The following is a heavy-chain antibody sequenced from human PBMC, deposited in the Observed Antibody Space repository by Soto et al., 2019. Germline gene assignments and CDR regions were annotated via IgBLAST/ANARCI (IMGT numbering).Heavy chain of an antibody. Sequence: QVQLVESGGGVVQPGRSLRLSCAASGFTFSSYGMHWVRQAPGKGLEWVAVIWYDGSNKYYAESVKGRFTISRENSKNTLYLQMNSLRAEDTAVYYCARTRLGWSTAYYFDYLGQVTLVTVSS. CDR3: ARTRLGWSTAYYFDY. V-gene: IGHV3-33*01. CDR2: IWYDGSNK. J-gene: IGHJ4*02. CDR1: GFTFSSYG. D-gene: IGHD6-19*01.